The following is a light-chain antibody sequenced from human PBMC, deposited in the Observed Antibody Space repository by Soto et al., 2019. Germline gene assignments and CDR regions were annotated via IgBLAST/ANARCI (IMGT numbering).Light chain of an antibody. CDR2: SAS. J-gene: IGKJ4*01. CDR3: LQHNRYPRT. V-gene: IGKV1-9*01. Sequence: DIPMTQSPSTLSASVGDRVTITCRASQGFSNYLAWFQQKPGKAPQLLIYSASTLQSGVPSRFSGSGSGTEFTLTISSLQPEDFATYYCLQHNRYPRTFGGGTKVDIK. CDR1: QGFSNY.